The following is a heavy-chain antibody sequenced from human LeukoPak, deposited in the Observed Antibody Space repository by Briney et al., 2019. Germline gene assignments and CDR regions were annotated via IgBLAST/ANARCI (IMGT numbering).Heavy chain of an antibody. J-gene: IGHJ5*02. CDR3: ARGEWAYGPNWFDP. D-gene: IGHD1-26*01. V-gene: IGHV4-31*11. Sequence: SETLSLTCAVYGGSFSGYYWSWIRQHPGKGLEWIGYIYYSGSTYYNPSLKSRVTISVDTSKNQFSLKLSSVTAADTAVYYCARGEWAYGPNWFDPWGQGTLVTVSS. CDR2: IYYSGST. CDR1: GGSFSGYY.